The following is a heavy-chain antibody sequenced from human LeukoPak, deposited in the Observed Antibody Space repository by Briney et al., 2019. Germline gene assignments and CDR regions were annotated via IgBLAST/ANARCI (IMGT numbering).Heavy chain of an antibody. V-gene: IGHV6-1*01. J-gene: IGHJ4*02. CDR1: GDSVSSNSAA. CDR3: ARDSEVVGATASYYFDY. D-gene: IGHD1-26*01. CDR2: TYYRSKWYN. Sequence: QTLSLTCAISGDSVSSNSAAWNWIRQSPSRGLEWLGRTYYRSKWYNDYAVSVKSRITINPDTSKNQFSLQLNSVTPEDTAVYYCARDSEVVGATASYYFDYWGQGTLVTVSS.